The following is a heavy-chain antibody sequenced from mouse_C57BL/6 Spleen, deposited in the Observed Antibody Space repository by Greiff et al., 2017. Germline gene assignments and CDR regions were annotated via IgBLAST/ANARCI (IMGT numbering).Heavy chain of an antibody. CDR1: GYTFTSYW. V-gene: IGHV1-52*01. CDR3: ARSVGLGVAY. CDR2: IDPSDSET. Sequence: VQLQQPGAELVRPGSSVKLSCKASGYTFTSYWMHWVKQRPIQGLEWIGNIDPSDSETHYNQKFKDKATLTVDKSSSTAYMQLSSLTSEDSAVYYRARSVGLGVAYWGQGTLVTVSA. J-gene: IGHJ3*01. D-gene: IGHD2-2*01.